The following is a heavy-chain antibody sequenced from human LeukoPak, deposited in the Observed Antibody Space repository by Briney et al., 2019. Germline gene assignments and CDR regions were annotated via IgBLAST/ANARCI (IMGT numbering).Heavy chain of an antibody. D-gene: IGHD1-26*01. CDR1: AFSLNAYN. J-gene: IGHJ4*02. CDR2: ISYTGTYI. V-gene: IGHV3-21*04. Sequence: TGGSLRLSCAATAFSLNAYNMNWVRQAPGKGLEWVSSISYTGTYIYYADSVKGRFTISRDNAQNSLYLQMNSLRAQDTAIYYCVRDRGTYRPIDYWGQGTLVTVSS. CDR3: VRDRGTYRPIDY.